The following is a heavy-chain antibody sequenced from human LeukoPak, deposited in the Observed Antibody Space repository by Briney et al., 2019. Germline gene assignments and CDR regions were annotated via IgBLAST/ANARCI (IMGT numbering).Heavy chain of an antibody. D-gene: IGHD2-2*01. CDR2: ISGSGGST. J-gene: IGHJ6*02. CDR1: GFTFSSYA. Sequence: GGSLRLSYAASGFTFSSYAMSWVRQAPGKGLEWVSAISGSGGSTYYADSVKGRFTISRDNSKNTLYLQMNSLRAEDTAVYYCAKCSSTSCYSYGMDVWGQGTTVTVSS. CDR3: AKCSSTSCYSYGMDV. V-gene: IGHV3-23*01.